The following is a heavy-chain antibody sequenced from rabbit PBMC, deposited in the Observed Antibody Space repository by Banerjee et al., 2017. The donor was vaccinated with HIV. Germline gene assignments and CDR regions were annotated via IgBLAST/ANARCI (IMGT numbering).Heavy chain of an antibody. D-gene: IGHD4-2*01. Sequence: QEQLEESGGDLVKPGASLTLTCTASGFSFSSSYYMCWVRQAPGKGLEWIACIDAGSSGSTYYASWVSGRFTISKASSTTVTLQMTSLTAADTATYFCARGYDGSIGLRLWGQGTLVTVS. CDR1: GFSFSSSYY. V-gene: IGHV1S45*01. CDR2: IDAGSSGST. CDR3: ARGYDGSIGLRL. J-gene: IGHJ4*01.